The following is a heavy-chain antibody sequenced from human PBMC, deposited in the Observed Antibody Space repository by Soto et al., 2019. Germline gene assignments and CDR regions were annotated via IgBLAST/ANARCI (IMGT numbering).Heavy chain of an antibody. J-gene: IGHJ4*02. Sequence: SETLSLTCTVSGGSISSGNYYWSWIRQPPGKGLEWIGFISYSGTTHYSASLRSRVSISVDTSKNQFSLKLSSVTAADTAVYYCARGWGNTYGIDYWGQGTLVTVSS. CDR2: ISYSGTT. D-gene: IGHD7-27*01. CDR3: ARGWGNTYGIDY. V-gene: IGHV4-30-4*01. CDR1: GGSISSGNYY.